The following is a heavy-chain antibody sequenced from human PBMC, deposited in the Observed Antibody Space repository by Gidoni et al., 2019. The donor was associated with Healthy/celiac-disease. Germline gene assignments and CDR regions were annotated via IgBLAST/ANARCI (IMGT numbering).Heavy chain of an antibody. CDR3: ARVGIVGATEDWYFDL. CDR1: GGSISTDGYY. D-gene: IGHD1-26*01. J-gene: IGHJ2*01. Sequence: VQLQESGPGLVRRAQTLSLTCTVPGGSISTDGYYWRWFRQPAGKGLEWIGRIYTSGGTNYNPSLKSRVTISVDTSKNQFSLKLSSVTAADTAVYYCARVGIVGATEDWYFDLWGRGTLVTVSS. CDR2: IYTSGGT. V-gene: IGHV4-61*02.